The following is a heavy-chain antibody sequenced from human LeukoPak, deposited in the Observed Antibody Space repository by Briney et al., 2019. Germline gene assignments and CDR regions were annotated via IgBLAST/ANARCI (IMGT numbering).Heavy chain of an antibody. J-gene: IGHJ4*02. Sequence: VKVSCKASGYTFTGYYMHWVRQAPGQGLEWMGWINPNSGGTNYAQKFQGWVTMTRDTSISTAYMELSRLRSDDTAVYYCARAGTVEMTPLDYWGQGTLVTVSS. CDR1: GYTFTGYY. D-gene: IGHD5-24*01. CDR3: ARAGTVEMTPLDY. CDR2: INPNSGGT. V-gene: IGHV1-2*04.